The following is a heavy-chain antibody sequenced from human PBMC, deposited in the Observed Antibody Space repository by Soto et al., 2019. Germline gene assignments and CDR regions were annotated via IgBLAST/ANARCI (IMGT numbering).Heavy chain of an antibody. J-gene: IGHJ6*02. CDR3: VQSRCGGDCLQSYSSHSYYGLDV. V-gene: IGHV2-5*02. CDR2: IYWDDDK. CDR1: GFSLSTTGVG. D-gene: IGHD2-21*01. Sequence: QITLKESGPTLVKPTQTLTLTCTFSGFSLSTTGVGVGWIRQPPGKALEWLALIYWDDDKRYNPSLKRRLTITKDTSKNQVVLTMTHMDPVDTATYYCVQSRCGGDCLQSYSSHSYYGLDVWGQGTTVTVSS.